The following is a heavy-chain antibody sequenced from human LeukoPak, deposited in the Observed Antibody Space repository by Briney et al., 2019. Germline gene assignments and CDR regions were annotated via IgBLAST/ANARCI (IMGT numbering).Heavy chain of an antibody. Sequence: SETLSLTCSVSGDSIRSGSFHWNWIRQPAGKVLEWIGRIYMTGSTDYNPSLKSRVTMSVDTSNNQFSLKLTSVTAADTAVYYCAKSWGYAANSLHIQHWGQGARVIVSA. D-gene: IGHD4-23*01. CDR1: GDSIRSGSFH. CDR3: AKSWGYAANSLHIQH. J-gene: IGHJ1*01. V-gene: IGHV4-61*02. CDR2: IYMTGST.